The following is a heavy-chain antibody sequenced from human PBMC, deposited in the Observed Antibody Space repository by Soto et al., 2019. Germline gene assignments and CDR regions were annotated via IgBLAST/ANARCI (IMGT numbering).Heavy chain of an antibody. D-gene: IGHD2-2*01. V-gene: IGHV4-34*01. J-gene: IGHJ4*02. CDR2: INHSGST. CDR3: ARALGYCSSTSCYFDY. CDR1: GGSFSGYY. Sequence: QVQLQQWGAGLLKPSETLSLTCAVYGGSFSGYYWSWIRQPPGKGLEWIGEINHSGSTNYNPSRKSRVTISVDTSKNQFSLKLSSVTAADTAVYYCARALGYCSSTSCYFDYWGQGTLVTVSS.